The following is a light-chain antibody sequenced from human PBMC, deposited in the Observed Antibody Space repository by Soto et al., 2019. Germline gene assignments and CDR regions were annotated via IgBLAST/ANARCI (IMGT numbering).Light chain of an antibody. J-gene: IGLJ1*01. V-gene: IGLV2-14*01. CDR3: SSYTTAFFYV. CDR2: GVT. Sequence: QSVLTQPASVSGSPGQSITISCTGSSSDIGAFNYVAWYQQHPGKAPKLIIHGVTNRPSGVSSRFSGSKSDYTASLTISGLKDEDEDDYYCSSYTTAFFYVFGTGTKV. CDR1: SSDIGAFNY.